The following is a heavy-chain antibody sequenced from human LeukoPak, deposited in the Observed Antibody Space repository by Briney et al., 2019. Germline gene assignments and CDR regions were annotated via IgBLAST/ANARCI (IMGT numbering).Heavy chain of an antibody. V-gene: IGHV3-53*01. CDR1: GFSVSSKY. J-gene: IGHJ4*02. CDR3: TKLKGWYGDGYFDY. CDR2: IYSGGTT. Sequence: GGSLRLSCAASGFSVSSKYMSGVRRPAGKGLEWVSVIYSGGTTFYGDSVKGRFTISRDNSKNTLYLQMNSLRPDDTAVYYCTKLKGWYGDGYFDYWGPGILVTVSS. D-gene: IGHD6-19*01.